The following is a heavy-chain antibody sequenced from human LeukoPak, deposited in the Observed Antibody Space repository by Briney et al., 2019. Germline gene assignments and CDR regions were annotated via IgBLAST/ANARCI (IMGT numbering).Heavy chain of an antibody. Sequence: SETLSLTCTVSGGSISSYYWSWIRQPPGKGLEWIGYIYYSGSTNYNPSLKSRVTISVDRSKNQFSLKLSSVTAADTAVYYCASFGYGSLFDYWGQGTLVTVSS. CDR3: ASFGYGSLFDY. CDR2: IYYSGST. D-gene: IGHD4-17*01. CDR1: GGSISSYY. J-gene: IGHJ4*02. V-gene: IGHV4-59*12.